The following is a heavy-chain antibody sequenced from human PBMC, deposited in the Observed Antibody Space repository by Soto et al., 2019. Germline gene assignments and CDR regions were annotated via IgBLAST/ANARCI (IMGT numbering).Heavy chain of an antibody. CDR1: GFTFSSYA. CDR3: ARVRWDCSSTSCYVRFDP. D-gene: IGHD2-2*01. Sequence: GGSLRLSCAASGFTFSSYAMKWVRQAPGKGLEWVSLIGESGTPTYYADTVKGRFTISRDNSGNTLFLEMYSLRAEDTAVYYCARVRWDCSSTSCYVRFDPWGQGTLVTVSS. V-gene: IGHV3-23*01. J-gene: IGHJ5*02. CDR2: IGESGTPT.